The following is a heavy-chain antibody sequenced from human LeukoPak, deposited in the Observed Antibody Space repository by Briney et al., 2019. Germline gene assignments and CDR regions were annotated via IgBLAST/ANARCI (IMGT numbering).Heavy chain of an antibody. J-gene: IGHJ4*02. CDR1: GCTFSSYA. CDR3: AKLSTPHRDYYFDY. D-gene: IGHD1-14*01. CDR2: ISGSGGST. Sequence: GGSLRLSCAASGCTFSSYAMSWVRQAPGKGLEWVSAISGSGGSTYYADSVKGRFTISRENSKNALYVQMNSLRAENTAVYYFAKLSTPHRDYYFDYWGQGTLVTVSS. V-gene: IGHV3-23*01.